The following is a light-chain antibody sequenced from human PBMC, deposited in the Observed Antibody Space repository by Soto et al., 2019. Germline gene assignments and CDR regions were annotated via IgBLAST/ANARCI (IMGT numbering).Light chain of an antibody. CDR2: GAS. Sequence: EIVLTQSPGTLSLSPGERATLSCRASQSVSTNYLAWYQRKPGQAPRLLIYGASSRATGIPDRFSGSGSGTDFTLTITRLEPEDFAVYYFQQYGSSPPTFGQGTKVEI. CDR1: QSVSTNY. CDR3: QQYGSSPPT. V-gene: IGKV3-20*01. J-gene: IGKJ1*01.